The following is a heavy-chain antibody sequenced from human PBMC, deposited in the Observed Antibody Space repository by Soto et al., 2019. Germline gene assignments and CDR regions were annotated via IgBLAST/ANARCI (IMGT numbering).Heavy chain of an antibody. J-gene: IGHJ6*02. CDR1: GFTVRSYV. V-gene: IGHV3-23*01. Sequence: PGWCLRLSCAACGFTVRSYVMTWFLQAPGKGLEWVSGISDSGGSTYYAGSVKGRFTISRDNSKNTLYLQMNSLRAEDTAVYYCAKEMYSGSYLVYSDGMDVWGQGTTVPVSS. D-gene: IGHD1-26*01. CDR3: AKEMYSGSYLVYSDGMDV. CDR2: ISDSGGST.